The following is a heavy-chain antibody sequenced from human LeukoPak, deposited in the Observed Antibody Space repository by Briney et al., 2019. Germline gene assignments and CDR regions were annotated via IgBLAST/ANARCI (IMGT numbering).Heavy chain of an antibody. CDR3: ASKWVTYYYNSSYYHYPTDVFDI. V-gene: IGHV1-2*02. CDR1: GYTFTGYY. Sequence: ASVKVSCKTSGYTFTGYYMHWVRQAPGQGLEWMGWLNPNSGGTNYAQSFQGRVTMTRDTSISTAYMELSRLRSDDTAVYYCASKWVTYYYNSSYYHYPTDVFDIWGQGTMVTVSS. D-gene: IGHD3-22*01. J-gene: IGHJ3*02. CDR2: LNPNSGGT.